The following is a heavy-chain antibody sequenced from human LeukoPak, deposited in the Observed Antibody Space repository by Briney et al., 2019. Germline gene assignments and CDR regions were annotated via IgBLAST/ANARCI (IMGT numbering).Heavy chain of an antibody. Sequence: GASLILSCAASGFTFSSYAMSWFRQAPGKGLEWVSAISGSGGSTYYADSVKGRFTISRDNSKNTLYLQMNSLRAEDTAVYYCAKDIEMATTNWGQGTLVTVSS. D-gene: IGHD5-24*01. V-gene: IGHV3-23*01. J-gene: IGHJ4*02. CDR2: ISGSGGST. CDR1: GFTFSSYA. CDR3: AKDIEMATTN.